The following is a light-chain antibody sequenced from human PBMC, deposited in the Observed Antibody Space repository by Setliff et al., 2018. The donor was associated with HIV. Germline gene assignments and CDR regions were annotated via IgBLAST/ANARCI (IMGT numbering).Light chain of an antibody. V-gene: IGLV2-8*01. J-gene: IGLJ1*01. CDR2: EVS. Sequence: QSVLTQPPSASGSPGQSVTISCTGTSSDVGGYNYVSWYQQHPGKAPKLMIYEVSKRPSGVPDRVSGSKSGNTASLTVSGLQAEDEADYYCSSYAGSNNYVFGTGTKSPS. CDR1: SSDVGGYNY. CDR3: SSYAGSNNYV.